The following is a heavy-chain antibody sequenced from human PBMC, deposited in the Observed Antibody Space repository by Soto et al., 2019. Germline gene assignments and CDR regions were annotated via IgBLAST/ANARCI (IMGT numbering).Heavy chain of an antibody. V-gene: IGHV3-30-3*01. Sequence: QVQLVESGGGVVQPGRSLRLSCAASGFTFSSYAMHWVRQAPGKGLEWVAVISYDGSNKYYADSVKGRFTISRDNSKNTLYLQMNSLRAEDTAVYYCATRRDGYNVPSNDIEYFQHWGQGTLVTVSS. D-gene: IGHD5-12*01. CDR3: ATRRDGYNVPSNDIEYFQH. J-gene: IGHJ1*01. CDR1: GFTFSSYA. CDR2: ISYDGSNK.